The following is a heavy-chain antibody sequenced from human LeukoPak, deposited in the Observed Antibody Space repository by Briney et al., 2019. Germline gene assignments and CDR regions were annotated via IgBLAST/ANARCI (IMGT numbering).Heavy chain of an antibody. Sequence: SVKVSCKGSGYTFSNYDISWVRQATGQGLEWMGWIIPIFGTANYAQKFQGRVTITADKSTSTAYMELSSLRSEDTAVYYCARAQGYYPIDYWGQGTLVTVSS. CDR1: GYTFSNYD. CDR3: ARAQGYYPIDY. V-gene: IGHV1-69*06. CDR2: IIPIFGTA. J-gene: IGHJ4*02. D-gene: IGHD3-10*01.